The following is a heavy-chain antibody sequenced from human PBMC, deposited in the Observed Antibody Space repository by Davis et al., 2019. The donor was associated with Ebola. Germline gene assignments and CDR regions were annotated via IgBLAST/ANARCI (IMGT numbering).Heavy chain of an antibody. CDR1: GFTLRSYD. Sequence: GESLKISCEASGFTLRSYDMHWVRQPAGKGLEWVSNIGTAGDAYYPGSVKGRFTTSRDNAKNSLYLQMNDLRVGDTAVYYCVRGGPSLTFGIWGLGTLVTVSS. D-gene: IGHD3-16*02. V-gene: IGHV3-13*01. CDR2: IGTAGDA. CDR3: VRGGPSLTFGI. J-gene: IGHJ3*02.